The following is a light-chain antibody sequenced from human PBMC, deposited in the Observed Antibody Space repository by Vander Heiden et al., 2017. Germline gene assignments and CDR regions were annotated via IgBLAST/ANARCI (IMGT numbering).Light chain of an antibody. V-gene: IGKV2-28*01. CDR1: QSLLHSSGYYY. CDR3: RQTLQSRS. J-gene: IGKJ2*03. Sequence: DIVMTQSPLSLSVTPGEPASISCRSSQSLLHSSGYYYLDWYLQKPGQSPHLLIYMNSNRASGVPDRFSGSGSGTDFTLKISRVEAEDVGIYYCRQTLQSRSFGQGAKLEIQ. CDR2: MNS.